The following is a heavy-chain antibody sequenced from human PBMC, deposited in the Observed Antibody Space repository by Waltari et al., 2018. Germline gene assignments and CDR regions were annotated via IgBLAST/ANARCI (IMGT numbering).Heavy chain of an antibody. D-gene: IGHD3-3*01. Sequence: QVQLQESGPGLVKPSQTLSLTCTVSGGSISSSDYDWTWIRQPPGKGLDWIGYIYYSGSTYYNPSLKSRVTISVDTSKNQFSLKLSSVTDADTAVYYCARESRFLEWLPIDYWGQGTLVTVSS. CDR3: ARESRFLEWLPIDY. J-gene: IGHJ4*02. CDR2: IYYSGST. CDR1: GGSISSSDYD. V-gene: IGHV4-30-4*08.